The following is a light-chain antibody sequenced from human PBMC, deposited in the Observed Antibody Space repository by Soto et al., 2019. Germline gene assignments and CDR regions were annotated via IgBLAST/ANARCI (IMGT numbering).Light chain of an antibody. CDR1: SSNIGAGYE. J-gene: IGLJ1*01. Sequence: QSVLTQPPSVSEAPGQRVTISCTGSSSNIGAGYEAHWYQQVPGTAPKLLIYENNNRPSGVPDRFSGSKSGTSASLAITGLQAXXXAEYYCQSYDSSLSGYVFGTGTKLTVL. CDR3: QSYDSSLSGYV. V-gene: IGLV1-40*01. CDR2: ENN.